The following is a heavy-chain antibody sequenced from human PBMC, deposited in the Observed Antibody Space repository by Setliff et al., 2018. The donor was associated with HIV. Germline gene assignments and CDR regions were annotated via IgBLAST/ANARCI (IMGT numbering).Heavy chain of an antibody. J-gene: IGHJ5*02. CDR2: VDPEDGET. CDR3: ARDLNVWIGSLWFDP. D-gene: IGHD3-16*01. Sequence: ASVKVSCKASGYTFTDYYMHWVQQAPGKGLEWMGRVDPEDGETIYAEKFQGRVTITADTSTDTAYMELSSLRSEDTAVYYCARDLNVWIGSLWFDPWGQGTLVTVSS. CDR1: GYTFTDYY. V-gene: IGHV1-69-2*01.